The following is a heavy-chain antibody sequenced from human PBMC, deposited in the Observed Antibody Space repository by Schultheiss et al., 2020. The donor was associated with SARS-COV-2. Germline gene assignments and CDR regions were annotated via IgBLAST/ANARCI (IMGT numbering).Heavy chain of an antibody. J-gene: IGHJ6*02. CDR1: GGSISSGGYY. D-gene: IGHD4/OR15-4a*01. Sequence: SETLSLTCTVSGGSISSGGYYWSWIRQHPGKGLEWIGYIYYSGSTNYNPSLKSRVTISVDTSKNQFSLKLSSVTAADTAVYYCARDRAKDYYYGMDVWGQGTTVTVSS. CDR2: IYYSGST. V-gene: IGHV4-61*08. CDR3: ARDRAKDYYYGMDV.